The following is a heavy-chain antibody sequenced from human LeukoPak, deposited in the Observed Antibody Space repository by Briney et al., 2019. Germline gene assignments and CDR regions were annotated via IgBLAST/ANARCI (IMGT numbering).Heavy chain of an antibody. CDR2: IYYSGST. V-gene: IGHV4-59*01. J-gene: IGHJ4*02. D-gene: IGHD2-21*02. CDR1: GGSISSYY. CDR3: ARGPLSVTEYYFDY. Sequence: SETLSLTCTVSGGSISSYYWSWIRQPPGKGLEWIGYIYYSGSTNYNPSLKSRVTISVDTSKNQFSLKLSSVTAADTAVYYCARGPLSVTEYYFDYWGQGTLVTVPS.